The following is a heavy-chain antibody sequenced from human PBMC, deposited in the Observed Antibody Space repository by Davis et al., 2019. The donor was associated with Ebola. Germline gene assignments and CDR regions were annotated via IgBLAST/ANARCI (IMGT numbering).Heavy chain of an antibody. CDR3: AKMRTSGSYYIVGYFDY. D-gene: IGHD1-26*01. CDR2: ISSSSSTI. Sequence: PGGSLRLSCAASGFTFSSYWMSWVRQAPGKGLEWVSYISSSSSTIYYADSVKGRFTISRDNSKNTLYLQMNSLRAEDTAVYYCAKMRTSGSYYIVGYFDYWGQGTLVTVSS. CDR1: GFTFSSYW. J-gene: IGHJ4*02. V-gene: IGHV3-48*01.